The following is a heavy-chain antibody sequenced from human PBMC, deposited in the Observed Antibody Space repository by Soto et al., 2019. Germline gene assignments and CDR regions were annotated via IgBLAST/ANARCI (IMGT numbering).Heavy chain of an antibody. V-gene: IGHV4-39*01. J-gene: IGHJ4*02. Sequence: PSETLSLTCTVSGGSTRSSEYQWVWIRQPPGKGLEWIGNVYYNGNTYYSPSLKSRLTISVDTSKNQFSLKLSSVTAADTAVYYCASQHYYDSSGYYVGYWGQGTLVTVSS. CDR3: ASQHYYDSSGYYVGY. CDR2: VYYNGNT. CDR1: GGSTRSSEYQ. D-gene: IGHD3-22*01.